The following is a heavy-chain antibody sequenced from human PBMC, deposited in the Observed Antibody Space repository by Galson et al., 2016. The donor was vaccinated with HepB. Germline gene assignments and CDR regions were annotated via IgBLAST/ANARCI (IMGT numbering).Heavy chain of an antibody. CDR3: AKGGYP. CDR2: VYRGGST. CDR1: GFTVSSNY. J-gene: IGHJ5*02. V-gene: IGHV3-53*01. Sequence: SLRLSCAVSGFTVSSNYMSWVRQAPGKGLEWVAVVYRGGSTYYADSAKGRFTISRDSSKNKVYLQMNSRRAKDTAVYYGAKGGYPWGRGTLVTVSS.